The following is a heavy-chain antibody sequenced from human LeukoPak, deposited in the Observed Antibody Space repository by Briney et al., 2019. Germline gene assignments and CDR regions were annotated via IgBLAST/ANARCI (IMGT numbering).Heavy chain of an antibody. CDR2: ISYDGSNK. CDR1: GFTFSSYA. D-gene: IGHD3-22*01. Sequence: QPGGSLRLSCAASGFTFSSYAMHWVRQAPGKGLEWVAVISYDGSNKYYADSVKGRFTVSRDNSKNTLYLQMNSLRAEDTAVYYCASDYYDSSGYYPDAFDIWGQGTMVTVSS. CDR3: ASDYYDSSGYYPDAFDI. V-gene: IGHV3-30-3*01. J-gene: IGHJ3*02.